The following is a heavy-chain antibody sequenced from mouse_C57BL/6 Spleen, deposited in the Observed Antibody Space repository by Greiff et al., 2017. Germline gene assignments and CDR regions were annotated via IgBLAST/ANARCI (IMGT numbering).Heavy chain of an antibody. CDR2: IWRVGST. J-gene: IGHJ4*01. V-gene: IGHV2-5*01. Sequence: VQRVESGPGLVQPSQSLSITCTVSGFSLTSYGVHWVRQSPGKGLERLGVIWRVGSTDYNAAFMSRLSITKDNSKSQVFFKMNSLQADDTAIYYCAKIYYEYHYAMDYWGQGTSVTVSS. D-gene: IGHD2-4*01. CDR1: GFSLTSYG. CDR3: AKIYYEYHYAMDY.